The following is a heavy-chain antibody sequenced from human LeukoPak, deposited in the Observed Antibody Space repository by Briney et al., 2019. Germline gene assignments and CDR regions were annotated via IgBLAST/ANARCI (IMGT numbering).Heavy chain of an antibody. V-gene: IGHV3-48*03. CDR1: GFTLSSYE. CDR3: AGDGGSSWYFDY. J-gene: IGHJ4*02. D-gene: IGHD6-13*01. Sequence: GSLRLSCAASGFTLSSYEMNWVRQAPGKGLEWVSYISSYGSAIYHADSVKGRFTTSKDNAKNSLYLQMNSLRAEDTAVYYCAGDGGSSWYFDYWGQGTLVTVSS. CDR2: ISSYGSAI.